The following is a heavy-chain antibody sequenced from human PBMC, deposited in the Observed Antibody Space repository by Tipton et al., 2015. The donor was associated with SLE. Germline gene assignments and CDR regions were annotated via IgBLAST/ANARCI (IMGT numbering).Heavy chain of an antibody. CDR1: GFRFDDYA. Sequence: SLRLSCATSGFRFDDYALNWVRKAPGKGLEWVSGISWDGGDIDYADSVRDRFTVSRDNAKNSVYLEMNSLREEDTAVYFCVRGVTPLGIVVVTSSSFDYWGQGTLVTVSS. CDR3: VRGVTPLGIVVVTSSSFDY. D-gene: IGHD2-15*01. J-gene: IGHJ4*02. CDR2: ISWDGGDI. V-gene: IGHV3-9*01.